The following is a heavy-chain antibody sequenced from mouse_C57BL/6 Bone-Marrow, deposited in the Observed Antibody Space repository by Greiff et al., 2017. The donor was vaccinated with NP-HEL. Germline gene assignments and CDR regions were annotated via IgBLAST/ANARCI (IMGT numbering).Heavy chain of an antibody. Sequence: VQLQQPGAELVKPGASVTLSCKASGYTFTSYWMHWVKQRPGQGLEWIGMIHPNSGSTNSNEKFKSKATLTVDKSSSTAYMQLSSLTSEDSAVYYCARRYSPWYFDVWGTGTTVTVSS. D-gene: IGHD2-12*01. CDR2: IHPNSGST. CDR1: GYTFTSYW. V-gene: IGHV1-64*01. CDR3: ARRYSPWYFDV. J-gene: IGHJ1*03.